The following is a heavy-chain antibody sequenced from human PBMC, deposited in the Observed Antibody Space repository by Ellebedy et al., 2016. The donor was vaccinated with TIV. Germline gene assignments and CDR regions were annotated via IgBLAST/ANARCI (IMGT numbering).Heavy chain of an antibody. J-gene: IGHJ6*02. D-gene: IGHD1-14*01. V-gene: IGHV4-61*08. CDR3: ARDLGRYGMDV. CDR2: IFGSGSS. Sequence: MPSETLSLTCTVSGGSINSGGYYWSWIRQPPGKGLEWIGYIFGSGSSNYNPSLKSRVTLSVDTSKNQFSLDMTSVTAADTATYYCARDLGRYGMDVWGQGTTVTVSS. CDR1: GGSINSGGYY.